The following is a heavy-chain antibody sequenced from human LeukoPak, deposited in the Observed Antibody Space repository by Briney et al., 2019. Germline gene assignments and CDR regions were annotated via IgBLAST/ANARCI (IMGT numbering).Heavy chain of an antibody. CDR3: ARENDSSGYYLDY. Sequence: ASVKVSCKASGYTFSIHGINWVRQAPGQGLEWVGWISAHNGITNFAQKVQDRVAMTTDTSTSTAYMELRSLRSDDAAVYYCARENDSSGYYLDYWGQGTLVTVSS. V-gene: IGHV1-18*01. CDR1: GYTFSIHG. J-gene: IGHJ4*02. CDR2: ISAHNGIT. D-gene: IGHD3-22*01.